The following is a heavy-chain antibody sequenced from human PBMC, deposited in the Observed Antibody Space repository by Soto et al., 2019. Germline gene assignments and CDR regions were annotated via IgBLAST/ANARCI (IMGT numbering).Heavy chain of an antibody. J-gene: IGHJ4*02. D-gene: IGHD3-22*01. Sequence: QVQLQESGPGLVKPSQTLSLTCTVSGGSISSGGYYWSWIRQHPGKGLEWIGYIYYSGSTYYNPSLSSRVTISVDTSKNPFSLKLSSVTAADTAVYYCASTGSSGYYYFLGYWGQGTLVTVSS. CDR3: ASTGSSGYYYFLGY. V-gene: IGHV4-31*03. CDR1: GGSISSGGYY. CDR2: IYYSGST.